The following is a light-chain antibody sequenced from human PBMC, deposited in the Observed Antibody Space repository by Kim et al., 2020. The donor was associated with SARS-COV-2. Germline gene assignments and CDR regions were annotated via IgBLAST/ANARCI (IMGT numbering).Light chain of an antibody. CDR2: QDS. CDR3: QAWDSSTLV. J-gene: IGLJ2*01. Sequence: SYELTQPPSVSVSPGQTASITCSGDKLGDKYACWYQQKPGQSPVLVIYQDSKRPSGIPERFPGSNSGNTATLTISGTQPMDEADYYCQAWDSSTLVFGGG. V-gene: IGLV3-1*01. CDR1: KLGDKY.